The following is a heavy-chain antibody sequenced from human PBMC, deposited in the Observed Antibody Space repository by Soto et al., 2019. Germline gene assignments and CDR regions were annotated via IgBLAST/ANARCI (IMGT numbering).Heavy chain of an antibody. CDR2: IKSKTDGGTT. CDR1: GFTFSNAW. V-gene: IGHV3-15*07. Sequence: GGSLRLSCAASGFTFSNAWMNWVRQAPGKGLEWVGRIKSKTDGGTTDYAAPVKGRFTISRDDSKNTLYLQMNSLKTEDTAVYYCTPDPDSSGWYGLLDYWGQGTLVTVSS. J-gene: IGHJ4*02. D-gene: IGHD6-19*01. CDR3: TPDPDSSGWYGLLDY.